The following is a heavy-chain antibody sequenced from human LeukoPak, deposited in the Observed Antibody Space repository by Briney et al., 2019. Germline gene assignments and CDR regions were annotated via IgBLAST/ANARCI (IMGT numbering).Heavy chain of an antibody. V-gene: IGHV1-2*02. J-gene: IGHJ3*02. Sequence: ASVTVSCKASGYTFTGYYMHWVRQAPGQGLEWMGWINPNSGGTNYAQKFQGRVTMTRDTSISTAYMELSRLRSDDTAVYYCARSPDPSYYDSSDAFDIWGQGTMVTVSS. CDR2: INPNSGGT. CDR1: GYTFTGYY. CDR3: ARSPDPSYYDSSDAFDI. D-gene: IGHD3-22*01.